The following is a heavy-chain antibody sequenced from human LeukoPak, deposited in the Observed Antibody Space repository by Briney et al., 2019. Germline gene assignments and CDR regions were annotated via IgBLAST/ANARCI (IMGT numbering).Heavy chain of an antibody. J-gene: IGHJ4*02. V-gene: IGHV3-48*02. D-gene: IGHD3-22*01. CDR3: ARARYYYDSSGYYFDY. CDR2: ISSSSNTI. Sequence: GGSLRLSCAASGFTFRSYSMNWVRQAPGKGLEWVSYISSSSNTIYYADSVKGRFTISRDNAKNSLYVQMNSLRDEDTAVYFCARARYYYDSSGYYFDYWGQGTLVTVSS. CDR1: GFTFRSYS.